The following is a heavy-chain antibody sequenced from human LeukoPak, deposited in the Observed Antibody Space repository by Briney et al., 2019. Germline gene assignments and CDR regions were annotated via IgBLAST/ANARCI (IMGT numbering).Heavy chain of an antibody. CDR2: MNPNSGNT. CDR1: GYTFTSYD. CDR3: ARGIGDYSNYDLWFNP. V-gene: IGHV1-8*01. Sequence: GASVKVSCKASGYTFTSYDINWVRQATGQGLEWMGWMNPNSGNTGYAQKFQGRVTMTRNTSISTAYMELSSLGSEDTAVYYCARGIGDYSNYDLWFNPWGQGTLVTVSS. D-gene: IGHD4-11*01. J-gene: IGHJ5*02.